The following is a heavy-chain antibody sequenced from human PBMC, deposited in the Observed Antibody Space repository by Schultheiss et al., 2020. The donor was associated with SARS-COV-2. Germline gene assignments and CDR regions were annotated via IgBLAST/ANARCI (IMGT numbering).Heavy chain of an antibody. Sequence: GGSLRLSCAASGFTFSSYAMHWVRRAPGKGLEWVAVISYDGSNKYYADSVKGRFTISRDNAKNSLYLQMTSLRAEDTALYYCAKDNYYDILTVPTFDPWGQGTLVTVSS. CDR3: AKDNYYDILTVPTFDP. CDR2: ISYDGSNK. D-gene: IGHD3-9*01. CDR1: GFTFSSYA. V-gene: IGHV3-30*04. J-gene: IGHJ5*02.